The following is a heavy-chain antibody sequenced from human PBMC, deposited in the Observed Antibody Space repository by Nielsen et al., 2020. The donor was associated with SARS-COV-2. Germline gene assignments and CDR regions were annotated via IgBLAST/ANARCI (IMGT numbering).Heavy chain of an antibody. CDR3: ARIFLITMVRGVIARGNWFDP. D-gene: IGHD3-10*01. CDR2: VYFSGIS. Sequence: PGKGLEWIGSVYFSGISDYNTSLKSRVSIAVDTSNNQFSLKLSSVTAADTAVYYCARIFLITMVRGVIARGNWFDPWGQGTLVTVSS. J-gene: IGHJ5*02. V-gene: IGHV4-39*01.